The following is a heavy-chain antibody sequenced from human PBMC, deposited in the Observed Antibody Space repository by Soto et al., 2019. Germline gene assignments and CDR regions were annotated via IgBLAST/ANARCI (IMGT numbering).Heavy chain of an antibody. V-gene: IGHV3-73*01. J-gene: IGHJ6*03. Sequence: EVQLVESGGGLVQPGGSLKLSCAASGFTFSGSAMHWVRQASGKGLEWVGRIRSKANSYATAYAASVKGRFTISRDDSKNTEYLQMNSLKTEDTAVYYCTRPVGYYMDVWGKGTTVNGSS. CDR1: GFTFSGSA. CDR2: IRSKANSYAT. CDR3: TRPVGYYMDV.